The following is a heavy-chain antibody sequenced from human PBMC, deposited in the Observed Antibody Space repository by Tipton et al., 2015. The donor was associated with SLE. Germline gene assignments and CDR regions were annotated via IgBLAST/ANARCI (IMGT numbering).Heavy chain of an antibody. CDR1: GGSFSGYY. D-gene: IGHD1-1*01. Sequence: TLSLTCTVYGGSFSGYYWSWIRQPPGKGLEWIGEINHSGSTNYNPSPKNRVTISVDTSKNQFSLKLSSVTAADTAVYYCARLETGTTSNFDYWGQGTLVTVSS. CDR3: ARLETGTTSNFDY. J-gene: IGHJ4*02. V-gene: IGHV4-34*01. CDR2: INHSGST.